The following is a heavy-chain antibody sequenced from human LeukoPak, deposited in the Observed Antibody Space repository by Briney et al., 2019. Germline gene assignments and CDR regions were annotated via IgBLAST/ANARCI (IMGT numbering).Heavy chain of an antibody. CDR3: ARDYASGGYPIGY. V-gene: IGHV3-48*02. D-gene: IGHD3-16*01. CDR2: ISSSDTT. J-gene: IGHJ4*02. Sequence: PGGSLRLSCAASGFTFSSYSMSWVRQAPGKGLEWVSYISSSDTTYYAESVKGRFTISRDNAKNSLYLQMSSLRDGDTSVYFCARDYASGGYPIGYWGQGTLVTVSS. CDR1: GFTFSSYS.